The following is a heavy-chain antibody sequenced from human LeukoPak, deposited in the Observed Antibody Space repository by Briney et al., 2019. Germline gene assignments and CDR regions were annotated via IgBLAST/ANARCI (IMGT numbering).Heavy chain of an antibody. V-gene: IGHV3-21*01. CDR2: ISSSSSYI. CDR1: GFIFSSYS. CDR3: AREGYSYGYTFDY. J-gene: IGHJ4*02. D-gene: IGHD5-18*01. Sequence: GGSLRLSCAASGFIFSSYSMNWVRQAPGKGLEWVSSISSSSSYIYYADSVKGRFTISRDNAKNSLYLQMNSLRAEDTAVYYCAREGYSYGYTFDYWGQGTLVTVSS.